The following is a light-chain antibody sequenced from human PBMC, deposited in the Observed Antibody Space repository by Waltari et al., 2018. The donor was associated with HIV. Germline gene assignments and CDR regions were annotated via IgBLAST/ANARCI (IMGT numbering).Light chain of an antibody. CDR1: SSNIGAGFD. Sequence: GQRVTISCTGSSSNIGAGFDVNWYQQLPGTAPKLLIYGNSNRPSGVPDRFSGSKSGTSASLAITGLQAEDEADYYCQSYDSSLSGVVFGGGTKLTVL. V-gene: IGLV1-40*01. J-gene: IGLJ2*01. CDR3: QSYDSSLSGVV. CDR2: GNS.